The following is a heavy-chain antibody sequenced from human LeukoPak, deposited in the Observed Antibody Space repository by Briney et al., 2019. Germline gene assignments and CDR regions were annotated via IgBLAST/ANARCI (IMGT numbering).Heavy chain of an antibody. CDR3: ASGDYYGSGSYRFDY. Sequence: PSGTLSLTCAVSGGSISSSNWWSWVRQPPGKGLEWIGNIYYSGSTYYNPSLKSRVTISVDTSKNQFSLKLSSVTAADTAVYYCASGDYYGSGSYRFDYWGQGTLVTVSS. V-gene: IGHV4-4*02. CDR1: GGSISSSNW. D-gene: IGHD3-10*01. J-gene: IGHJ4*02. CDR2: IYYSGST.